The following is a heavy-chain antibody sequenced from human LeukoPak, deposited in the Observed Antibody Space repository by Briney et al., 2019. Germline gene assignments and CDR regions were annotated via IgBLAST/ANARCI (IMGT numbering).Heavy chain of an antibody. CDR1: GFTFSSYW. V-gene: IGHV3-7*03. CDR2: IKQDGSEK. D-gene: IGHD1-26*01. J-gene: IGHJ1*01. CDR3: AKDGGIEWELPEYFQH. Sequence: GGSLRLSCAASGFTFSSYWMSWVRQAPGKGLEWVANIKQDGSEKYYVDSVKGRFTISRDNSKNTLYLQMNSLRAEDTAVYYCAKDGGIEWELPEYFQHWGQGTLVTVSS.